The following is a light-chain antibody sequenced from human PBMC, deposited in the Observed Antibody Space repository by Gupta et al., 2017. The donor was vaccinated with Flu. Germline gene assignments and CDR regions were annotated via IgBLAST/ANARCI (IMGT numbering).Light chain of an antibody. CDR2: DVS. CDR3: GSYTFSSTFV. J-gene: IGLJ2*01. CDR1: RTDIGTYKY. Sequence: SITISCTGSRTDIGTYKYVSWIQQRPGKAPKLMIYDVSNRPSGKSARFSGSKSGNTASLTISGLQAEDEADYYCGSYTFSSTFVFGGGTKFTVL. V-gene: IGLV2-14*04.